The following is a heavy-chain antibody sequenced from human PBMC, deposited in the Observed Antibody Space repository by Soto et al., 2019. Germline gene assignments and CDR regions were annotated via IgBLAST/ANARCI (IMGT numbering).Heavy chain of an antibody. CDR3: ARGLYVYYYYYGMDV. D-gene: IGHD3-16*01. Sequence: SVKVSCKASGYTFTSYGISWVRQAPGQGLEWMGWISAYNGNTNYAQKLQGRVTMTTDTSTSTAYMELRSLRSDDTAVYYCARGLYVYYYYYGMDVWGQGTTVTVSS. J-gene: IGHJ6*02. CDR2: ISAYNGNT. CDR1: GYTFTSYG. V-gene: IGHV1-18*01.